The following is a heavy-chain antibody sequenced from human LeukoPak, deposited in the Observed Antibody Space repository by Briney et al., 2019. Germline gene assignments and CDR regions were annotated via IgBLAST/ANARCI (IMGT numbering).Heavy chain of an antibody. CDR1: GFTLSRCG. V-gene: IGHV3-30*18. J-gene: IGHJ4*02. CDR2: LTYDGRTG. Sequence: GGSLRLSCVASGFTLSRCGMHWVRQAPGKGLEWTGVLTYDGRTGYYGDSVKGRFTISRDTSKNMVFLEMSSLRSDDSAFYYCVKEQDNGVYRVADYWGQGTLVTVSS. D-gene: IGHD2-8*01. CDR3: VKEQDNGVYRVADY.